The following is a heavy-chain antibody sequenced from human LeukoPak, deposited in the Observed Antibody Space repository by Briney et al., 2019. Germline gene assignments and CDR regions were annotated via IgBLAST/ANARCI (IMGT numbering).Heavy chain of an antibody. Sequence: GGSLRLSCTTSGLTFGDYAMTRVRQAPGKGLEWVGFIRSKAYGGATEYAASVKGRFTISRDDSRSVAYLLMNSLKTEDTAVYYCDARTITLIRGVNIPSDYWGPGTLVTVSS. D-gene: IGHD3-10*01. J-gene: IGHJ4*02. CDR2: IRSKAYGGAT. CDR3: DARTITLIRGVNIPSDY. V-gene: IGHV3-49*04. CDR1: GLTFGDYA.